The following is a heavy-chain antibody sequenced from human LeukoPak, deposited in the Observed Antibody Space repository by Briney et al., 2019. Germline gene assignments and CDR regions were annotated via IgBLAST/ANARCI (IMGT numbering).Heavy chain of an antibody. V-gene: IGHV3-74*01. CDR3: ARDAVDTANAV. Sequence: PGGSLRLSCAASGLTLTTYWMHWVRQAPGKGLVWVSHINSEGSITSYADSVKGRFTISRDNAKNTLYLQMNSLRAEDTAVYYCARDAVDTANAVWGQGTTVTVSS. CDR1: GLTLTTYW. D-gene: IGHD5-18*01. CDR2: INSEGSIT. J-gene: IGHJ6*02.